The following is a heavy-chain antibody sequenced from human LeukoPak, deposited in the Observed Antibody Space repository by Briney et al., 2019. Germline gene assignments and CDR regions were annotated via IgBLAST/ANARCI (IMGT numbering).Heavy chain of an antibody. CDR1: GYTFTSYG. J-gene: IGHJ3*02. CDR2: ISAYNGNT. Sequence: ASVKVSCEASGYTFTSYGISWVRQAPGQGLEWMGWISAYNGNTNYAQKLQGRVTMTTDTSTSTAYMELRSLRSDDTAVYYCARDRDYYGSGGAFDIWGQGTMVTVSS. D-gene: IGHD3-10*01. CDR3: ARDRDYYGSGGAFDI. V-gene: IGHV1-18*01.